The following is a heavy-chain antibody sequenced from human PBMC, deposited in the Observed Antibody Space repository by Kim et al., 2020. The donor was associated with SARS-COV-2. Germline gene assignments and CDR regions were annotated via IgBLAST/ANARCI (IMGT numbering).Heavy chain of an antibody. CDR3: AKRYYFDY. J-gene: IGHJ4*02. V-gene: IGHV3-23*01. CDR1: GFTFKTYA. Sequence: GGSLRLSCAASGFTFKTYAMSWVRQAPGKGLEWVSGISGSGGGTYYADSVKGRFTISRDDSKNTLYLQMNSLRAEDTAVYYCAKRYYFDYWGQGTLVTVSS. CDR2: ISGSGGGT.